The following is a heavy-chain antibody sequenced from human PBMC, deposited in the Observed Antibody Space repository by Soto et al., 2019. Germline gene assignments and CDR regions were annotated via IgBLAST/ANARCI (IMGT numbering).Heavy chain of an antibody. CDR2: IVVGSGFT. J-gene: IGHJ4*02. CDR1: GFTFISSA. D-gene: IGHD5-12*01. V-gene: IGHV1-58*02. Sequence: EASVKVSCKASGFTFISSAIQWVRQARGQRLEWIGWIVVGSGFTNYAQKFHERVTISRDMSTRTAYMELSSLRSEDTAVYYCAADPRWGGYDHFDYWGQGTLVTAPQ. CDR3: AADPRWGGYDHFDY.